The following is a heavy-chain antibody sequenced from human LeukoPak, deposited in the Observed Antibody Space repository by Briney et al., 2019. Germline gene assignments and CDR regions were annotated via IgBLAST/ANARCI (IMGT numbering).Heavy chain of an antibody. V-gene: IGHV5-51*01. CDR2: IYPGDSET. CDR3: ARHIVGAYDAFDI. J-gene: IGHJ3*02. CDR1: GYSFISYW. Sequence: GESLKISCKGSGYSFISYWIGWVRPMPGKGLEFMGIIYPGDSETKYSPSFQGQVTISADKSISAAYLQWSSLGASDTAMYYCARHIVGAYDAFDIWGQGTMVTVSS. D-gene: IGHD1-26*01.